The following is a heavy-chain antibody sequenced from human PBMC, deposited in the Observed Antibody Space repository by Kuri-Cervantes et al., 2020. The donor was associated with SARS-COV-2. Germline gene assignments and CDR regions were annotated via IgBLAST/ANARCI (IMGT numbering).Heavy chain of an antibody. V-gene: IGHV4-34*01. Sequence: GSLRLSCAVSRGSLIGYHWSWIRQPPGKGLGWLGGFSHSGRNDYSPSYNPSLESRVTITGDMSKSQVSLRLNSVTAADSAVYYCARGVSGFYYFYYMDVWGIGTTVTVSS. CDR3: ARGVSGFYYFYYMDV. J-gene: IGHJ6*03. CDR1: RGSLIGYH. D-gene: IGHD3-22*01. CDR2: FSHSGRN.